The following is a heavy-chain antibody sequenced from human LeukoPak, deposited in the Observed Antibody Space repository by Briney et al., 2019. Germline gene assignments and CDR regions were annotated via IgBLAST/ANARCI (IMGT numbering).Heavy chain of an antibody. Sequence: PSETLSLTCTVSGGSISSGSFYWRWIRQPAGEGLEWIGRIYTSGSTNYNPSLKSRVTISVDTSKNQFSLKLSSVTAADTAVYYCARHPRYFDYRGQGTLVTVSS. V-gene: IGHV4-61*02. CDR3: ARHPRYFDY. J-gene: IGHJ4*02. CDR2: IYTSGST. CDR1: GGSISSGSFY.